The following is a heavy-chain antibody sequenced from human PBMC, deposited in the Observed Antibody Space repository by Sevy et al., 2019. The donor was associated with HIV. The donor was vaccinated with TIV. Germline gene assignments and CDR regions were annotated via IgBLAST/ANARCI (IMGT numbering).Heavy chain of an antibody. CDR3: ARDPPSRGVQFDY. Sequence: GGSLRLSCAASGFAFSSYWMHWVRQAPGKGLVWVSRINSDGSSTSYADSVKGRFTIFRDNAKNKLYLQMNSLRAEDTAVYYCARDPPSRGVQFDYWGQGTLVTVSS. V-gene: IGHV3-74*01. CDR1: GFAFSSYW. D-gene: IGHD1-1*01. J-gene: IGHJ4*02. CDR2: INSDGSST.